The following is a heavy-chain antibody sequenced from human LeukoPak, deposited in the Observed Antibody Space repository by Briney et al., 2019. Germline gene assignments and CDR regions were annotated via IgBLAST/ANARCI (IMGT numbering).Heavy chain of an antibody. J-gene: IGHJ6*03. CDR2: VDHTGRI. D-gene: IGHD4-11*01. CDR1: GYSISSAYY. V-gene: IGHV4-38-2*02. Sequence: SETLSLTCSVSGYSISSAYYWGWIRQPPGKGLEWIGYVDHTGRIKFNPSLTGRVSITRDTSHNFLSLRLRSGTAAGRVFFFCARGRVTSSTWYSTYYYFFYMAFWGKATTVT. CDR3: ARGRVTSSTWYSTYYYFFYMAF.